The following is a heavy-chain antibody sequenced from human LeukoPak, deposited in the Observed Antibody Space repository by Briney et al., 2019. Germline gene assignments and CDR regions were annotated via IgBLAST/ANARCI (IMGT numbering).Heavy chain of an antibody. V-gene: IGHV4-59*01. Sequence: SETLSVTCTVSGGSISSYYWSWIRQPPGKGLEWIGYIYYSGSTNYNPSLKSRVTISVDTSKNQFSLKLSSVTAADTAVYYCARATYDILTGATPMDVWGQGTTVTVSS. CDR2: IYYSGST. J-gene: IGHJ6*02. CDR3: ARATYDILTGATPMDV. CDR1: GGSISSYY. D-gene: IGHD3-9*01.